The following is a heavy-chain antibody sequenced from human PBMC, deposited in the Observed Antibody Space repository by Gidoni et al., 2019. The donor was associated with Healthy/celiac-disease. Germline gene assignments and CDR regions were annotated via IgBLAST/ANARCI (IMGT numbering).Heavy chain of an antibody. V-gene: IGHV3-23*01. CDR1: GFTFNNYA. J-gene: IGHJ4*02. CDR3: AITNSFNY. CDR2: VSDDGDDT. D-gene: IGHD1-20*01. Sequence: EVQLLESGGLLVQPGGSLRLSCAASGFTFNNYAMSWVRQPPGKGLEWVSTVSDDGDDTYYADSVKGRFTISRDNSKNTLYLQMTRLRVEDTAVYYCAITNSFNYWGRGTLVTVSS.